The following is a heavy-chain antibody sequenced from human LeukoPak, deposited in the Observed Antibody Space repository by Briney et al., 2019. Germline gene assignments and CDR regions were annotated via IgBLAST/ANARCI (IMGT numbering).Heavy chain of an antibody. Sequence: PGGSLRLSCAASGFTLRSHAMSWVRHAPGKGLEWVSAISGSGGSTDYVDSVKGRFTISRDNSKNTLYLQMNSLRADDTAVYYCAKQMSTVTFTPFDYWGQGTLVTVSS. CDR3: AKQMSTVTFTPFDY. D-gene: IGHD3-16*01. CDR1: GFTLRSHA. J-gene: IGHJ4*02. V-gene: IGHV3-23*01. CDR2: ISGSGGST.